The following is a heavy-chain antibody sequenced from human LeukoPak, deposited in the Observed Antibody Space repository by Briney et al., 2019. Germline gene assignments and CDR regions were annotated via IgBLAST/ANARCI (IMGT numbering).Heavy chain of an antibody. CDR1: GYTFTSYY. D-gene: IGHD3-22*01. Sequence: ASVQVSCMASGYTFTSYYMHWVRQAPAQGLEWMGIINPSGGSTSYAQKLQGRVTMTRDTSTSTVYMELSSLRSEDTGVYNCARDISYYDSSGYSSSHFDYWGQGTLVTFSS. J-gene: IGHJ4*02. CDR3: ARDISYYDSSGYSSSHFDY. V-gene: IGHV1-46*01. CDR2: INPSGGST.